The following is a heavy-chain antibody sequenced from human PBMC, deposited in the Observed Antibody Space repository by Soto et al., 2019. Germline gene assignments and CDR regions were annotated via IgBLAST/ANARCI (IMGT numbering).Heavy chain of an antibody. Sequence: PGGSLRLSCAASGFDFSSYAMHWVRQAPGKGLEWVAVISYNGIVEYYSDSVKGRFTISRDNPKNTVHLQMNSLRSEDTARYFCAKDLRPKWAWLRDYFDHWGQGALVTVSS. V-gene: IGHV3-30*18. CDR2: ISYNGIVE. CDR3: AKDLRPKWAWLRDYFDH. J-gene: IGHJ4*02. CDR1: GFDFSSYA. D-gene: IGHD5-12*01.